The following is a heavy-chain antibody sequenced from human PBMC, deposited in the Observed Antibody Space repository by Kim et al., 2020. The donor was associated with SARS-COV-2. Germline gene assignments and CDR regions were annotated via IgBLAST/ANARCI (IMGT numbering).Heavy chain of an antibody. CDR2: KA. V-gene: IGHV1-3*01. Sequence: KAKYSQNFQGRVTITRDTSASTAYMELSSLRSEETAVYYCARGLSVTFDYWVQGSPVTVSS. D-gene: IGHD1-26*01. J-gene: IGHJ4*02. CDR3: ARGLSVTFDY.